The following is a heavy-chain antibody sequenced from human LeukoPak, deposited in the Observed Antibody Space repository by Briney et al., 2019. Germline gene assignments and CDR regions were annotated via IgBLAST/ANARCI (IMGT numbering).Heavy chain of an antibody. D-gene: IGHD6-19*01. CDR2: INPNSGGT. J-gene: IGHJ4*02. Sequence: ASVKVSCKASGYTFTNYGVSWVRQAPGQGLEWMGLINPNSGGTNYAQKFQGRVTMTRNTSISTAYMELSRLRSDDTAVYYCAREYSSGWLFDYWGQGTLVTVSS. V-gene: IGHV1-2*02. CDR3: AREYSSGWLFDY. CDR1: GYTFTNYG.